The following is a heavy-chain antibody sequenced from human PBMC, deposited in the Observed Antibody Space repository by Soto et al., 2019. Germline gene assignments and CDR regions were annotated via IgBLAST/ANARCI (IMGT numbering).Heavy chain of an antibody. Sequence: QVQLQESGPGLVKPSETPSLTCNVSGDPITSYFWTWIRQPAGKGLEWIGHVFPGGPTSHNSSLKSRVSMSIDTSKNQFSLTLTSVTAADTAVYYCARTLSGFTYGSRQFYFDYWGQGTLVTVSS. V-gene: IGHV4-4*07. CDR2: VFPGGPT. CDR1: GDPITSYF. CDR3: ARTLSGFTYGSRQFYFDY. J-gene: IGHJ4*02. D-gene: IGHD3-10*01.